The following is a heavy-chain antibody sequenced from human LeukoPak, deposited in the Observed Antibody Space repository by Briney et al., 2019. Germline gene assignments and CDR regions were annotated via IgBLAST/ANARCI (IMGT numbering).Heavy chain of an antibody. CDR3: AKRGDCSGTCTYDY. V-gene: IGHV3-23*01. J-gene: IGHJ4*02. CDR1: GFTFSDYA. D-gene: IGHD2-2*01. CDR2: VGGSGVKT. Sequence: PGGSLRLSCAAPGFTFSDYAMNWVRQSPGKGLEWVSIVGGSGVKTYYADSVKGRFTISRDNSKNAVYLQMDSLRAEDTAVYYCAKRGDCSGTCTYDYWGQGTLVTVSS.